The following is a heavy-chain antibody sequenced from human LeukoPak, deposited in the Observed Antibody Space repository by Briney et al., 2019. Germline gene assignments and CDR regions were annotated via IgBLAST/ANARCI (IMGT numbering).Heavy chain of an antibody. CDR1: GFTFSSYV. J-gene: IGHJ4*02. D-gene: IGHD4-17*01. Sequence: GGSLRLSCAAPGFTFSSYVMHWVRQAPGKGPEWVAIISYDGSNEYYADSVKGRFTTSRDNSKNTLYLQMNSLRAADTAVYYCARDLDHGDHGVGFFDYWGQGTLVTVSS. CDR2: ISYDGSNE. CDR3: ARDLDHGDHGVGFFDY. V-gene: IGHV3-30*04.